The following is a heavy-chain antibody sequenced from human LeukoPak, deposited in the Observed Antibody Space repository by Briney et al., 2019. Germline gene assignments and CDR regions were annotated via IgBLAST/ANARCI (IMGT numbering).Heavy chain of an antibody. CDR1: GGSISSYY. CDR2: IYSTGST. V-gene: IGHV4-4*07. CDR3: ARQIASAGTAGFDF. Sequence: PSETLSLSCTVSGGSISSYYWSWIRQPAGKGLEWIGRIYSTGSTNYNPSLKSRVTMSVDTSKNQFSLRLRSVTAADTAVYYCARQIASAGTAGFDFWGQGALVTVSS. J-gene: IGHJ4*02. D-gene: IGHD6-13*01.